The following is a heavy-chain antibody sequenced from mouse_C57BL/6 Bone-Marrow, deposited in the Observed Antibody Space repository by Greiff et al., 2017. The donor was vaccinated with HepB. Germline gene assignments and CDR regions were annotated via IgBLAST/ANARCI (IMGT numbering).Heavy chain of an antibody. D-gene: IGHD1-1*01. CDR3: AIITRAY. V-gene: IGHV1-82*01. CDR1: GYAFSSSW. J-gene: IGHJ3*01. Sequence: VQLQESGPELVKPGASVKISCKASGYAFSSSWMNWVKQRPGKGLEWIGRIYPGDGDTNYNGKFKGKATLTADKSSSTAYMQLSSLTSEDSAVYFCAIITRAYWGQGTLVTVSA. CDR2: IYPGDGDT.